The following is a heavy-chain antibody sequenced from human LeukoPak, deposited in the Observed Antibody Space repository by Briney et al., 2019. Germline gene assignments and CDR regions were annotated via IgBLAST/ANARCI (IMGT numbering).Heavy chain of an antibody. CDR1: GGSISSSSYY. D-gene: IGHD1-1*01. V-gene: IGHV4-61*02. Sequence: PSETLSLTCTVSGGSISSSSYYWTWIRQPAGKGLEWIGRIYNSGSTNYNPSLKSRVAISVDTSKNQFFLKLSSVTAADTAVYYCAITTNWLPDAFDIWGQGTMVTVSS. CDR3: AITTNWLPDAFDI. CDR2: IYNSGST. J-gene: IGHJ3*02.